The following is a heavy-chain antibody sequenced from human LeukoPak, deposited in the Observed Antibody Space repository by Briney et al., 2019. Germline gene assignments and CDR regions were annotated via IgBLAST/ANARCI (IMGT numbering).Heavy chain of an antibody. J-gene: IGHJ4*02. CDR2: INHSGST. V-gene: IGHV4-34*01. Sequence: SETLSLTCAVYGGSFSGYYWSWIRQPPGKGLEWIGEINHSGSTNYNPSLKSRVTISVDTSKNQFSLKLSSVTAADTAAYYCASGSSGYYYDYWGQGTLVTVSS. D-gene: IGHD3-22*01. CDR3: ASGSSGYYYDY. CDR1: GGSFSGYY.